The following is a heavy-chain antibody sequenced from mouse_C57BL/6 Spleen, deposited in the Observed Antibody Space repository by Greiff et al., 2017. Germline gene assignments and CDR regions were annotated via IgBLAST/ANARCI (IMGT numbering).Heavy chain of an antibody. J-gene: IGHJ1*03. CDR1: GFTFSSYA. Sequence: EVQRVESGGGLVKPGGSLKLSCAASGFTFSSYAMSWVRQTPEQRLEWVATISDGGSYTYYPDNVKGRFTFSSYAKNNLYLQVSHLKTEDTAMYYCAREPNVTYCGVLYWYFDVWGTGTTVTVSS. CDR2: ISDGGSYT. D-gene: IGHD2-10*01. CDR3: AREPNVTYCGVLYWYFDV. V-gene: IGHV5-4*01.